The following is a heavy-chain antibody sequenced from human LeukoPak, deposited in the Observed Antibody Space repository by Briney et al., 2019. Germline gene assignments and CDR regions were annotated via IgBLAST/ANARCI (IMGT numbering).Heavy chain of an antibody. Sequence: GGSLRLSCAASGFTFSNAWMSWVRQAPGKGLEWVGRIKSKTDGGTVDYAPPVKGRFTISRDDSRNTLSLEMNFLKTDDTAVYYCTTDPGNYEIFWGQGTLVSVSS. CDR2: IKSKTDGGTV. D-gene: IGHD4-11*01. J-gene: IGHJ4*02. CDR1: GFTFSNAW. CDR3: TTDPGNYEIF. V-gene: IGHV3-15*01.